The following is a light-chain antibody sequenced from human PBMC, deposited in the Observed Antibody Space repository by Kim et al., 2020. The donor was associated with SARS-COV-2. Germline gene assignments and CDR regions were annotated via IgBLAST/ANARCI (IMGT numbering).Light chain of an antibody. CDR1: KLGDKY. CDR2: QDS. Sequence: SYELTQPPSVSVSPGQTASITCSGDKLGDKYACWYQQQPGQSPVLVIYQDSKRPSGIPERFSGSNSGNTATLTISGTQAMDEADYYCQAWDSSTHVFGT. V-gene: IGLV3-1*01. J-gene: IGLJ1*01. CDR3: QAWDSSTHV.